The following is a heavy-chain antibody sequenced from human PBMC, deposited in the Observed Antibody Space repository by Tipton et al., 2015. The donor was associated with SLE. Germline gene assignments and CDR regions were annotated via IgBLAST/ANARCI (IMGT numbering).Heavy chain of an antibody. Sequence: SLRLSCAASGFTFDDYGMSWVRQAPGKGLEWVSGINWNGGSTGYADSVKGRFTISRDNAKNSLYLQMNSLRAEDTALYYCARDQRTYYDFWSDAGMAPLGPYVMDVWGQGTTVTVSS. D-gene: IGHD3-3*01. CDR3: ARDQRTYYDFWSDAGMAPLGPYVMDV. CDR2: INWNGGST. CDR1: GFTFDDYG. J-gene: IGHJ6*02. V-gene: IGHV3-20*04.